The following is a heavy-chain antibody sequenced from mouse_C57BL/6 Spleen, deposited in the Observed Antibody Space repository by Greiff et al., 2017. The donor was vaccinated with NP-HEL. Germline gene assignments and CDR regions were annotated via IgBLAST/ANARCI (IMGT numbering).Heavy chain of an antibody. Sequence: EVQLVESGGGLVKPGGSLKLSCAASGFTFSSYAMSWVRQTPEKRLEWVATISDGGSYTYYPDNVKGRFTISRDNAKNNLYLQMSHLKSEDTAMYYCAREGGDYDWTTFAYWGQGTLVTVSA. CDR2: ISDGGSYT. CDR3: AREGGDYDWTTFAY. J-gene: IGHJ3*01. V-gene: IGHV5-4*01. CDR1: GFTFSSYA. D-gene: IGHD2-4*01.